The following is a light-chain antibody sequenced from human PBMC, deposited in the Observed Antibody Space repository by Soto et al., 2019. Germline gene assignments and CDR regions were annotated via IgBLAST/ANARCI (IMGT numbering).Light chain of an antibody. J-gene: IGKJ4*01. CDR1: QNISSW. CDR2: QTS. CDR3: QQSYTTPLT. Sequence: DIQMTQSPSTLSASVGDRVTLTCRASQNISSWLAWYQQKPGKAPNLLIYQTSNLESGVPSRFSGSGSGTYFTLTISSLQPEDLATYYCQQSYTTPLTFGGGTKVDIK. V-gene: IGKV1-5*03.